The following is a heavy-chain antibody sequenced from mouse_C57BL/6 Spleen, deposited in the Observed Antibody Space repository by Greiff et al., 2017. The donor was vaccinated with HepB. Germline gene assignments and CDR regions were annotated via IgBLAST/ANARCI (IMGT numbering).Heavy chain of an antibody. Sequence: EVKLVESGGDLVKPGGSLKLSCAASGFTFSSYGMSWVRQTPDKRLEWVATISSGGSYTYYPDSVKGRFTISRDNAKNTLYLQMSSLKSEDTAMYCCARQDGRAMDYWGQGTSVTVSS. J-gene: IGHJ4*01. CDR2: ISSGGSYT. CDR3: ARQDGRAMDY. CDR1: GFTFSSYG. V-gene: IGHV5-6*01.